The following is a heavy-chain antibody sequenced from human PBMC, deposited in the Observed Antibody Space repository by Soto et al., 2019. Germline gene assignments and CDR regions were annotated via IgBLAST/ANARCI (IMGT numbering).Heavy chain of an antibody. J-gene: IGHJ4*02. CDR2: ISYDGSNK. D-gene: IGHD5-18*01. V-gene: IGHV3-30*18. Sequence: PGGSLRLSCAASGFTFSSYGMHWVRQAPGKGLEWVAVISYDGSNKYYADSVKGRFTISRDNSKNTLYLQMNSLRAEDTAVYYCAKDRNEYTAMAPSYWGQGTRVTVSS. CDR1: GFTFSSYG. CDR3: AKDRNEYTAMAPSY.